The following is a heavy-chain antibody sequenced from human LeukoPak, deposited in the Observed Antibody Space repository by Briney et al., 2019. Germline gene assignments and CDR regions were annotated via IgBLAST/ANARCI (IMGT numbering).Heavy chain of an antibody. D-gene: IGHD7-27*01. CDR1: GFTFSNHD. CDR3: AKDQNWEGGY. CDR2: INYSGVST. V-gene: IGHV3-23*01. J-gene: IGHJ4*02. Sequence: GGSLRLSCAASGFTFSNHDMTWIRQAPGKGLEWVSVINYSGVSTNYADSVKGRFTISRDNSKNTVYLQMNSLRVEDTAVYYCAKDQNWEGGYWGQGTLVTVSS.